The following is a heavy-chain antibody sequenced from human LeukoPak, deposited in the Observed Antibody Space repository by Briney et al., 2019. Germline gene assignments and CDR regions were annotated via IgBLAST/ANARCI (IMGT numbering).Heavy chain of an antibody. D-gene: IGHD6-13*01. CDR2: IIGSGSST. V-gene: IGHV3-23*01. CDR3: EKDPNSYSSSFDY. CDR1: GFTFSSYA. J-gene: IGHJ4*02. Sequence: GRSLRLSCAASGFTFSSYAMSWVRQAPGKGLEWVSAIIGSGSSTYYADSVKGRFTISRDNYKNTLYMQMNSLRDDGTAVQYCEKDPNSYSSSFDYWGQGTMVTVSS.